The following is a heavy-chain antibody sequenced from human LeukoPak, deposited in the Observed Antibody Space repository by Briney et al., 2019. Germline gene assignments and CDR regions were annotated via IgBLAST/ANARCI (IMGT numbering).Heavy chain of an antibody. J-gene: IGHJ4*02. CDR2: IIPIFGTA. CDR3: ASDSSSWYNVRDY. CDR1: GGTFSSYA. D-gene: IGHD6-13*01. Sequence: SVKVSCKASGGTFSSYAISWVRQAPEQGLEWMGGIIPIFGTANYAQKFQGRVTITADESTSTAYMELSSLRSEDTAVYYCASDSSSWYNVRDYWGQGTLVTVSS. V-gene: IGHV1-69*13.